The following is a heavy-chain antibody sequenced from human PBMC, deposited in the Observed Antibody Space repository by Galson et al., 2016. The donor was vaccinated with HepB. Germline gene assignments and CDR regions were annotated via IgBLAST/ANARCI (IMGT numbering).Heavy chain of an antibody. CDR1: GYTFTGYY. CDR3: AVVLNKSMGDY. Sequence: SVKVSCKASGYTFTGYYIDWVRQAPGQGLEWMGRINPNSGGTKYVQKFQGRVTMTRDTSTSTAYMELSRLRSDDTAVYYCAVVLNKSMGDYWGQGTLVTVSS. D-gene: IGHD1/OR15-1a*01. V-gene: IGHV1-2*06. J-gene: IGHJ4*02. CDR2: INPNSGGT.